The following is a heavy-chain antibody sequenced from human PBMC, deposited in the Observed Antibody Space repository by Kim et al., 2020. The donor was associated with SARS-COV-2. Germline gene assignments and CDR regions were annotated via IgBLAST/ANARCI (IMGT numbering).Heavy chain of an antibody. J-gene: IGHJ4*02. D-gene: IGHD3-22*01. CDR3: AREDYYDSSGYGY. V-gene: IGHV7-4-1*02. Sequence: YAQGFTGRFVFSLDTSVSTAYLQISSLKAEDTAVYYCAREDYYDSSGYGYWGQGTLVTVSS.